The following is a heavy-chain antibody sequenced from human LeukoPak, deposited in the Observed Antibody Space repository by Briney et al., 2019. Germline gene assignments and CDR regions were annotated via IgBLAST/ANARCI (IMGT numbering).Heavy chain of an antibody. Sequence: GGSLRLSCAASGFTFSSYSMNWVRQAPGKGLEWVSSISSSSSYIYYADSVKGRFTISRNNAKNSLYLQMNSLRAEDTAVYSCARVLSSGYTPNWFDPWGQGTLVTVSS. CDR2: ISSSSSYI. CDR3: ARVLSSGYTPNWFDP. CDR1: GFTFSSYS. D-gene: IGHD6-19*01. J-gene: IGHJ5*02. V-gene: IGHV3-21*04.